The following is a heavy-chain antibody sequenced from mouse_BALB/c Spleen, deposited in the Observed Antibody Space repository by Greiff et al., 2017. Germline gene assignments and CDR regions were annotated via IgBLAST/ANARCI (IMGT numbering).Heavy chain of an antibody. CDR3: TRDGSWFAY. CDR2: ISSGGSYT. CDR1: GFTFSSYT. V-gene: IGHV5-6-4*01. Sequence: EVKLVESGGGLVKPGGSLKLSCAASGFTFSSYTMSWVRQTPEKRLEWVATISSGGSYTYYPDSVKGRFTISRDNAKNTLYLQMSSLKSEDTAMYYCTRDGSWFAYWGQGTLVTVSA. J-gene: IGHJ3*01.